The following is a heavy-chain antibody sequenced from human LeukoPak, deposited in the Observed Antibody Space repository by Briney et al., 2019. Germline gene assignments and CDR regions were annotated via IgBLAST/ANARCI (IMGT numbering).Heavy chain of an antibody. CDR1: GGSFSGYY. CDR2: INHSGST. D-gene: IGHD5-18*01. V-gene: IGHV4-34*01. J-gene: IGHJ4*02. CDR3: ARLRGYSYGYHNY. Sequence: SETLSLTCAVYGGSFSGYYWSWIRQPPGKGLEWIGEINHSGSTNYNPSLKSRVTISVDTSENQFSLKLSSVTAADTAVYYCARLRGYSYGYHNYWGQGTLVTVSS.